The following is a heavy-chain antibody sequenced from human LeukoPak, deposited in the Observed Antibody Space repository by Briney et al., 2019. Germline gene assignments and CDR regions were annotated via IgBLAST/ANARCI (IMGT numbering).Heavy chain of an antibody. D-gene: IGHD6-25*01. Sequence: SETLSLTCSVSGCPISSYYWGWSPQPPAKALEWIGHICYSGSTNNNPSLKSRVTISVDTSMNQSALKLSSVTAADTAVYYCAREGRSGGWFHPWGQGTLVTVSS. V-gene: IGHV4-59*01. CDR2: ICYSGST. J-gene: IGHJ5*02. CDR1: GCPISSYY. CDR3: AREGRSGGWFHP.